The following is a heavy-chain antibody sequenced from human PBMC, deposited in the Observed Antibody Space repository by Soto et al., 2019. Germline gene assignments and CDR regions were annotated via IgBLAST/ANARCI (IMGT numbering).Heavy chain of an antibody. V-gene: IGHV4-59*01. CDR3: ARWLVGRGNCFDP. Sequence: QVQLQESGPGLVKPSETLSLTCTVSGGSISSYYWSWIRQPPGKGLEWIGYIYYSGSTNYNPSLKSRVTPSVDTSKNPFSLKLSSVTAADTAVYYCARWLVGRGNCFDPWGQGTLVTVSS. CDR2: IYYSGST. J-gene: IGHJ5*02. CDR1: GGSISSYY. D-gene: IGHD6-19*01.